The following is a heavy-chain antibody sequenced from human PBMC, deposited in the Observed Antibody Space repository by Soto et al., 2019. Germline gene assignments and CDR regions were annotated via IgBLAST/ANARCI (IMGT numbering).Heavy chain of an antibody. D-gene: IGHD3-3*01. CDR3: ARVPYYDFWSGYFGFDP. J-gene: IGHJ5*02. CDR2: INSDGRNT. CDR1: GFIFSSYW. V-gene: IGHV3-74*03. Sequence: GVLRLSCAASGFIFSSYWMHWVRQAPGKGPVWVARINSDGRNTKYADSVKGRFTISRDNAKNTLYLQMNSLRAEDTAVYYCARVPYYDFWSGYFGFDPWGQGTLVTVSS.